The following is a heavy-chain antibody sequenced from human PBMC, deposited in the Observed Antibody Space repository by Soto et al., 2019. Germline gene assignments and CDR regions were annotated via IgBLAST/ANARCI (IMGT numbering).Heavy chain of an antibody. CDR2: INHSGST. J-gene: IGHJ6*02. D-gene: IGHD6-6*01. CDR3: ARVVGFVAARPTYYYGMDV. Sequence: SETLSLTCAVYGGSLSGYYWSWIRQPPGKGLEWIGEINHSGSTNYNPSLKSRVTISVDTSKNQFSLKLSSVTAADTAVYYCARVVGFVAARPTYYYGMDVWGQGTTVTVSS. CDR1: GGSLSGYY. V-gene: IGHV4-34*01.